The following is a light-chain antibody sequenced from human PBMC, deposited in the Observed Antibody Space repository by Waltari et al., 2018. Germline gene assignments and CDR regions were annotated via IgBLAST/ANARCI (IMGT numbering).Light chain of an antibody. V-gene: IGKV3-20*01. CDR3: QQYGSSPLT. Sequence: EIVLTQSPGTLSLSPGDRATLSCRASQSVSSSYLAWYQQKPGQAPRLLTSGASSRATGIPDRFSGSGSGTDFTLTISRLEPEDFAVYYCQQYGSSPLTFGGGTKVEIK. J-gene: IGKJ4*01. CDR1: QSVSSSY. CDR2: GAS.